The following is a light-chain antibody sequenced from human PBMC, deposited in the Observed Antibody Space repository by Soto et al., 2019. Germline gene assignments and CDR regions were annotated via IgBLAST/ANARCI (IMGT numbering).Light chain of an antibody. CDR1: SSNIGNNY. V-gene: IGLV1-51*01. CDR3: GTWDSSLSARV. Sequence: QSVLTQPPSVSAAPGQKVTISCSGSSSNIGNNYVSWYQHLPGTAPKLLIHENNKRPSGIPDRLSGSKPGTSATLGITGLQSGDEADYYCGTWDSSLSARVFGGGTKLTVL. CDR2: ENN. J-gene: IGLJ3*02.